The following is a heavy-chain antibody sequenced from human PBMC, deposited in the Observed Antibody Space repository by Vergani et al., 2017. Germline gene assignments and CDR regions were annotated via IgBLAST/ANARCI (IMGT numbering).Heavy chain of an antibody. CDR2: INWNSDSI. D-gene: IGHD6-13*01. V-gene: IGHV3-9*01. CDR3: VKDIAGSGNYWYFDL. Sequence: EVQLVEPGGGLVQPGRSLRPSCAPFGFTFDDYAMHWVRQAPGKGLEWVSGINWNSDSIAYADSVKGRFTISRENAKNSLYLQMNSLRAEDTALYYCVKDIAGSGNYWYFDLWGRGTLVTVSS. CDR1: GFTFDDYA. J-gene: IGHJ2*01.